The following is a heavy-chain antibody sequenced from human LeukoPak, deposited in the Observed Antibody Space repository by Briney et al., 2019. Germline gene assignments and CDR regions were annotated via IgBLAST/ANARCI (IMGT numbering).Heavy chain of an antibody. D-gene: IGHD6-19*01. CDR2: IWYDGSNK. Sequence: GGSLRLSCAASGFTFSSYGMHWVRQAPGKGLEWVAVIWYDGSNKYYADSVKGRFTISRDNSKNTLYLQMNSLRAEDTAVYYCATYSSGWYSFDIWGQGTMVTVSS. CDR1: GFTFSSYG. J-gene: IGHJ3*02. V-gene: IGHV3-33*08. CDR3: ATYSSGWYSFDI.